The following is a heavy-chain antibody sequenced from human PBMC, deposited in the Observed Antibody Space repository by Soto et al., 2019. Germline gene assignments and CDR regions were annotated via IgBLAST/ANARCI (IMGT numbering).Heavy chain of an antibody. CDR3: ASCPQNCITTSPCCLFFDY. CDR1: GYTFTSYG. Sequence: VASVKVSCKASGYTFTSYGISWVRQAPGQGLEWMGLINAGNGNTKYSQKFQGRVTLTRDTSASTAYMELSSLRSEDTAVYYCASCPQNCITTSPCCLFFDYWGQGTLVTVSS. CDR2: INAGNGNT. D-gene: IGHD2-2*01. V-gene: IGHV1-3*01. J-gene: IGHJ4*02.